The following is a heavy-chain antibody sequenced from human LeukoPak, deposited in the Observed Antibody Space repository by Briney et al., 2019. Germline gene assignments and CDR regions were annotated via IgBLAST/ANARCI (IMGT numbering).Heavy chain of an antibody. CDR3: ATGGITMIRGVVVLRD. J-gene: IGHJ4*02. Sequence: GGSLRLSCAASGITVSSYALHWVRQAPGKGLEWVAVISYDGNNKYYGDSAKGRFTVSRDNSKNTLYLQTNSLRPEDTAIYYCATGGITMIRGVVVLRDWGQGTLVTVSS. CDR1: GITVSSYA. CDR2: ISYDGNNK. V-gene: IGHV3-30-3*01. D-gene: IGHD3-10*01.